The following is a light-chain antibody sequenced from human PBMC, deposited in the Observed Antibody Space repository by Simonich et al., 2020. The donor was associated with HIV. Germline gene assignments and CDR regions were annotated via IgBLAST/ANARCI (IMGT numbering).Light chain of an antibody. CDR2: GAS. CDR1: QSVSSN. V-gene: IGKV3-15*01. Sequence: EIVMTQSPATLSVSPGERPTLSCRASQSVSSNLAWYQQKFGQAPRLLIYGASTRATGIPARFSGSGSGTEFTLTISSLQSEDFVAYYCQQYNNWPWTFGQGTKVEIK. J-gene: IGKJ1*01. CDR3: QQYNNWPWT.